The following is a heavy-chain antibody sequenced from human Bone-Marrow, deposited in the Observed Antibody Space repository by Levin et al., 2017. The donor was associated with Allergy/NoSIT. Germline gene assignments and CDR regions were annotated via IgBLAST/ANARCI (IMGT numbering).Heavy chain of an antibody. D-gene: IGHD3-22*01. V-gene: IGHV4-39*07. J-gene: IGHJ4*02. Sequence: SETLSLTCTVSGGSISSSPHYWGWIRQPPGNGLEWIGSIYNTGKTFYNPSLKSRVTISMDTSKNQFSLKLDSVTAADTAVYYCARDPYYYDNNDYYYVEDKYWGQGTLVTVSS. CDR2: IYNTGKT. CDR1: GGSISSSPHY. CDR3: ARDPYYYDNNDYYYVEDKY.